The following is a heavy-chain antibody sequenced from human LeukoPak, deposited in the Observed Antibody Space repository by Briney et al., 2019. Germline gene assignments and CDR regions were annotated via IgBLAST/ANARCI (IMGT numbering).Heavy chain of an antibody. Sequence: VASVKVSCKVSGYTLTELSMHWVRQAPGKGLEWMGGFDPEDGETIYAQKLQGRVTMTEDTSTDTAYMELSSLRSEDTAVYYCATDRARGSVPYYDFWSGSRVYYYGMDVWGQGTTVTVSS. V-gene: IGHV1-24*01. CDR1: GYTLTELS. J-gene: IGHJ6*02. D-gene: IGHD3-3*01. CDR2: FDPEDGET. CDR3: ATDRARGSVPYYDFWSGSRVYYYGMDV.